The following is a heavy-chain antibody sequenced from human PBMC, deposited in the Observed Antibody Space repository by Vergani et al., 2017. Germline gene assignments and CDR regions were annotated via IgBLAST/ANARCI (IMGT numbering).Heavy chain of an antibody. Sequence: EVQLVESGGGLIQPGGSLRLSCAASGFTVSSNYMSWVRQAPGKGLEWVSVIYSGGSTYYADSVKGRFTISRDNAKNSLYLQMHSLRAEDTAVYYCARGSAAFYYYYYMDVWGKGTTVTVSS. CDR3: ARGSAAFYYYYYMDV. D-gene: IGHD2-2*01. CDR2: IYSGGST. V-gene: IGHV3-53*01. CDR1: GFTVSSNY. J-gene: IGHJ6*03.